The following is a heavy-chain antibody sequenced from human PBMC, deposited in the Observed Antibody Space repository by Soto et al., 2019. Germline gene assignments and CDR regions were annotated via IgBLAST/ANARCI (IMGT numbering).Heavy chain of an antibody. CDR1: GFTFSSYG. CDR3: AKVVGCTNGVCDSPDAFDI. Sequence: GGSLRLSCAASGFTFSSYGMHWVRQAPGKGLEWVAVISYDGSNKYHADSVKGRFTISRDNSKNTLYLQMNSLRAEDTAVYYCAKVVGCTNGVCDSPDAFDIWGQGTMVTVSS. D-gene: IGHD2-8*01. V-gene: IGHV3-30*18. J-gene: IGHJ3*02. CDR2: ISYDGSNK.